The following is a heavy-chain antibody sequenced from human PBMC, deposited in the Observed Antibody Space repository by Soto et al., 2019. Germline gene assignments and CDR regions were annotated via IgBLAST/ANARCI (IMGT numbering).Heavy chain of an antibody. V-gene: IGHV3-53*02. CDR3: ARDASGPFDY. CDR2: IYDDGHT. J-gene: IGHJ4*02. CDR1: GFTVSRS. D-gene: IGHD6-19*01. Sequence: EVQLVETGGGLIQPGGSLKLSCAATGFTVSRSMSWVRQAPGKGLECVSLIYDDGHTYYTDSVKGRSTISRDITKNTLYLQMDSLRVEDTAVYLCARDASGPFDYWGQGTPVTVSS.